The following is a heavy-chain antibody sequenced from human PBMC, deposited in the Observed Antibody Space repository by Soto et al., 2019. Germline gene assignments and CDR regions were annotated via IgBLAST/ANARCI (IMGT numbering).Heavy chain of an antibody. J-gene: IGHJ4*02. V-gene: IGHV1-24*01. CDR3: ATGRGVDRRLE. CDR2: FDPEDGKR. D-gene: IGHD3-10*01. CDR1: GYTLTELS. Sequence: ASVKVSCKVSGYTLTELSMHWVRQAPGKGLEWMGGFDPEDGKRIYAQKFQGRVTMTEDISTDTSYMELNSLRSEDTAVYYCATGRGVDRRLEWGQGTLVTVSS.